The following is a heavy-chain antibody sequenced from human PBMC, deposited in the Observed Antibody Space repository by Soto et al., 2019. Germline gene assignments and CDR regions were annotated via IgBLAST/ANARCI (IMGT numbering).Heavy chain of an antibody. Sequence: QVQLQESGPGLVKPSQTLSLTCTVSGGSMNSGGYCWSWIRQHPGEGLEWIGCISYGGTTSYNPSLKSRFIISVDTSKNQFSLKLTSVTAADTAVYYCSRGILVWGQGTLITVSS. CDR1: GGSMNSGGYC. V-gene: IGHV4-31*03. CDR2: ISYGGTT. CDR3: SRGILV. D-gene: IGHD2-15*01. J-gene: IGHJ4*02.